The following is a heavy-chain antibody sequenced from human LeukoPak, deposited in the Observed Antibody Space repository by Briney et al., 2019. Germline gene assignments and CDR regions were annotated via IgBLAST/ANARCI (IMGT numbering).Heavy chain of an antibody. D-gene: IGHD1-20*01. V-gene: IGHV3-21*01. Sequence: PGGSLRLSCAASGFTFSSYSMNWVRQAPGKGLEWVSSISSSSSYIYYADSVKGRFTISRDNAKNSLYVQMNSLRAEDTAVYYCARDLRGSYNWNDFAVNWFDPWGQGTLVTVSS. CDR2: ISSSSSYI. CDR1: GFTFSSYS. J-gene: IGHJ5*02. CDR3: ARDLRGSYNWNDFAVNWFDP.